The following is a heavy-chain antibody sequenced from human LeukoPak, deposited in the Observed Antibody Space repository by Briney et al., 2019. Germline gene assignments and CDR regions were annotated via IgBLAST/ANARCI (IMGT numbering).Heavy chain of an antibody. CDR3: AKVSAASDAFDI. J-gene: IGHJ3*02. V-gene: IGHV3-9*01. CDR1: GFTFDDYA. Sequence: GRSLRLSCAVSGFTFDDYAMHWVRQAPGKGLEGVSGISWNSGSIGYADSVKGRFTISRDNAKNSLYLQMNSLRAEDTALYYCAKVSAASDAFDIWGQGTMVTVSS. CDR2: ISWNSGSI. D-gene: IGHD2-2*01.